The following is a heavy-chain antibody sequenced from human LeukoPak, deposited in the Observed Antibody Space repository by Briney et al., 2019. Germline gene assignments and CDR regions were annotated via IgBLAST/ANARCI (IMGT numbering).Heavy chain of an antibody. J-gene: IGHJ4*02. Sequence: GGSLRLSCAVSGFTFSSYSMNWVRQAPGKGLEWVSYISSSSSTIYYADSVKGRFTISRDNAKNSLYLQMNSLRAEDTAVYYCATSLPGIAAAPFDYRGQGTLVTVSS. CDR3: ATSLPGIAAAPFDY. V-gene: IGHV3-48*04. CDR2: ISSSSSTI. CDR1: GFTFSSYS. D-gene: IGHD6-13*01.